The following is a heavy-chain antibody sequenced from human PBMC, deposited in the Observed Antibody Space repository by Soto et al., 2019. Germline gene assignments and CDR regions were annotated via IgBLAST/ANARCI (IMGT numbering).Heavy chain of an antibody. D-gene: IGHD2-21*02. CDR2: ISGRGVDT. J-gene: IGHJ4*02. CDR1: GLIFSILA. Sequence: GGSLILSRAPAGLIFSILAVRWVRPPRGKGLEWVSSISGRGVDTLYADSVKGRFNTSSDNYRNTLYLQVNSMSAEDTAVYYCAKDQTDVTLFDYWGQGTLVTVSS. CDR3: AKDQTDVTLFDY. V-gene: IGHV3-23*01.